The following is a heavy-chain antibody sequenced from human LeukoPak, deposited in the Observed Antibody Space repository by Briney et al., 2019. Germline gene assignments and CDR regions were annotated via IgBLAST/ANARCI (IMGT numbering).Heavy chain of an antibody. CDR3: ARDWSSIAAAGLSSY. CDR1: GYTFTSHY. V-gene: IGHV1-46*01. J-gene: IGHJ4*02. CDR2: INPSGGST. Sequence: ASVKVSCKASGYTFTSHYMHWVRQAPGQGLEWMGIINPSGGSTSYAQKFQGRVTMTRDTSTSTVYMELSSLRSEDTAVYYCARDWSSIAAAGLSSYWGQGTLVTVSS. D-gene: IGHD6-13*01.